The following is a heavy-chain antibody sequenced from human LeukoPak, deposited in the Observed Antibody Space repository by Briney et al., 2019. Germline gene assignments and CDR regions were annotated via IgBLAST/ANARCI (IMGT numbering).Heavy chain of an antibody. CDR1: GDSIRGYY. Sequence: PSETLSLTCTVSGDSIRGYYWSWIRQPAGKGLEWIGRIHTSGSTNYSPSLKSRLTMSVETSKNHFSLKLISVTAADTAVYYCARDGGSGWYNYWGQGTLVTVSS. CDR2: IHTSGST. J-gene: IGHJ4*02. D-gene: IGHD6-19*01. CDR3: ARDGGSGWYNY. V-gene: IGHV4-4*07.